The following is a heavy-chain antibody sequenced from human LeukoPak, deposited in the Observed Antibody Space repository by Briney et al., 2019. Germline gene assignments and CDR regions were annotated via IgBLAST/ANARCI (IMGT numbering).Heavy chain of an antibody. Sequence: AGGSLRLSCGASGFTFSTYAMTWVRQAPGKGLEWVSTISGVGGSTYYADSVKGRFTISRDNSKNTLYLHMNSLRPEDTAVYFCASAPSAFSSGWCGDWGQGTLVTVSS. V-gene: IGHV3-23*01. CDR3: ASAPSAFSSGWCGD. CDR2: ISGVGGST. D-gene: IGHD6-19*01. J-gene: IGHJ4*02. CDR1: GFTFSTYA.